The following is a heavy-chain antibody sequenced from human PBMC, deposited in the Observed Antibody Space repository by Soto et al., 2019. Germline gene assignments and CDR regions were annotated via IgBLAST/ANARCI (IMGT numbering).Heavy chain of an antibody. D-gene: IGHD4-17*01. CDR2: IYWDDDK. V-gene: IGHV2-5*02. CDR1: GFSLSTSGVG. J-gene: IGHJ4*02. Sequence: QITLKESGPTLVKPTQTLTLTCTFSGFSLSTSGVGVGWIRQPPGKALEWLALIYWDDDKRYSPSLKSRLTITKDTSKNQVVLTMTNMDPVDTATYYFAHRPYYGDYGGSFDYWGQGTLVTVSS. CDR3: AHRPYYGDYGGSFDY.